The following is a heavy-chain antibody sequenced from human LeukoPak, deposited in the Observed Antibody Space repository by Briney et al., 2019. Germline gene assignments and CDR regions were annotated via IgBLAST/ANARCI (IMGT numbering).Heavy chain of an antibody. Sequence: GGSLRLSCAASGFTFSSYAMSWVRQAPGKGLEWVSAISGSGGSTYYADSVKGRFTISRDNSKNTLYLQMNSLRAEDTAVYYCARSFWGGSSYYYYYMDVWGKGTTVTVSS. V-gene: IGHV3-23*01. CDR3: ARSFWGGSSYYYYYMDV. CDR2: ISGSGGST. D-gene: IGHD3-16*01. J-gene: IGHJ6*03. CDR1: GFTFSSYA.